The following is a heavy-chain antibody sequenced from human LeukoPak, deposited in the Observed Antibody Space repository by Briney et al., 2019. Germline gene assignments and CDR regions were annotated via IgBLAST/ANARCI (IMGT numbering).Heavy chain of an antibody. CDR1: GYTFTSYA. CDR3: ARDRNWGGGYFDY. J-gene: IGHJ4*02. V-gene: IGHV1-3*01. D-gene: IGHD7-27*01. CDR2: INAGNGNT. Sequence: ASVKVSCKASGYTFTSYAMHWVRQAPGQRLEWMGRINAGNGNTKYSQKFQGRVTITRDTSASTAYMELSSLRSEDTAVYYCARDRNWGGGYFDYWGQGTLVTVSS.